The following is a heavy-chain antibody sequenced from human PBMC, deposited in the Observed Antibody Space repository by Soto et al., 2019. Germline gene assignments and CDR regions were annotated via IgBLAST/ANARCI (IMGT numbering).Heavy chain of an antibody. CDR1: GLTFSSYA. CDR3: SKDGLAYYYFWS. Sequence: PGGSLRLSCAASGLTFSSYAMSWVRQAPGKGLEWVSHISNIGRSTKYADSVKGRFTISRDNSKNTLYLQMNSLRAEDTAIYYCSKDGLAYYYFWSWGQGTLVTVSS. V-gene: IGHV3-23*01. CDR2: ISNIGRST. J-gene: IGHJ4*02. D-gene: IGHD3-3*01.